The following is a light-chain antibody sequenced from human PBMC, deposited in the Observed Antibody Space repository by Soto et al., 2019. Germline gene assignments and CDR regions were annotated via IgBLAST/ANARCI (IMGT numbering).Light chain of an antibody. V-gene: IGLV2-23*01. Sequence: QSALTQPASVSGSPGESITISCSETSSDLGTYNVVSWYQQHPGVAPKLMIYEGSKRPSGVSDRFSGSTSGNTASLTISGLQAEDEADYYCCSYAQTNTLFGGGTKLTVL. CDR2: EGS. CDR3: CSYAQTNTL. J-gene: IGLJ2*01. CDR1: SSDLGTYNV.